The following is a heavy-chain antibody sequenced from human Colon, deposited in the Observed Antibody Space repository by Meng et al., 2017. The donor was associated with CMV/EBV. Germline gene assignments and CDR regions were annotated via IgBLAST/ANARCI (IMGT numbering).Heavy chain of an antibody. V-gene: IGHV3-30*04. CDR2: ISYDGSNK. CDR1: GFTFSSYA. Sequence: GESLKISCAASGFTFSSYAMHWVRQAPGKGLEWVAVISYDGSNKYYADSMKGRFTISRDNSKNTLYLQMNSLRAEDTAVYYCARDPNYYFDYWGQGPRSPSPQ. J-gene: IGHJ4*02. D-gene: IGHD1-7*01. CDR3: ARDPNYYFDY.